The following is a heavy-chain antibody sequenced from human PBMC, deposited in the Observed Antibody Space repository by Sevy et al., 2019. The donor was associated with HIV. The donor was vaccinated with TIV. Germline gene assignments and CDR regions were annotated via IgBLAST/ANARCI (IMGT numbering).Heavy chain of an antibody. Sequence: GGSLRLSCAASGLTFSNYWMHWVRQAPGMGLVWVSHINTDGESIRYADSVKGRFTISRDNAKNTLYLQVNSLRAEDTAVYYCARGTRGTFGNWGQRTLVTVSS. CDR2: INTDGESI. CDR3: ARGTRGTFGN. V-gene: IGHV3-74*01. J-gene: IGHJ4*02. CDR1: GLTFSNYW. D-gene: IGHD1-26*01.